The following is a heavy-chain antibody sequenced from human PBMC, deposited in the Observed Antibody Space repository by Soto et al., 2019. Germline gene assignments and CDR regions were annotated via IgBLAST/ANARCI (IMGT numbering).Heavy chain of an antibody. Sequence: QVQLQESGPGLVKPSGTLSLTCAVSGDSINSSHWWNWVRQPPGKGLEWIGQISHSGSTTYSPSLTSRVTISVDKSMDHLPLKLTSVADSDPAVYYCAAGHFWSGPCTDTRLDYCGQGNLVTVYS. CDR2: ISHSGST. J-gene: IGHJ4*02. CDR1: GDSINSSHW. D-gene: IGHD3-3*02. CDR3: AAGHFWSGPCTDTRLDY. V-gene: IGHV4-4*02.